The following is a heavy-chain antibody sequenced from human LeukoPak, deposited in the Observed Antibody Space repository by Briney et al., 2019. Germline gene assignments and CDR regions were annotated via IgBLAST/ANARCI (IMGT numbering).Heavy chain of an antibody. Sequence: TGGSLRLSCAVSGFTFTGFWMHWVRQAPGKGLVWVSRINSDGSSRNYADSVKGRFTISRDNAKKTLYLQMNSLRAEDTAVYYCASVVGGYYPPVDAFDMWGQGTMVTVSP. CDR3: ASVVGGYYPPVDAFDM. V-gene: IGHV3-74*01. D-gene: IGHD3-3*01. J-gene: IGHJ3*02. CDR1: GFTFTGFW. CDR2: INSDGSSR.